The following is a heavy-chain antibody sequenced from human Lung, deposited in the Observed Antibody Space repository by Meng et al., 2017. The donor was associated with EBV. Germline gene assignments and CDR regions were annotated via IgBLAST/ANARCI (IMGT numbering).Heavy chain of an antibody. CDR2: IYYSGST. V-gene: IGHV4-31*02. D-gene: IGHD4-11*01. J-gene: IGHJ4*02. CDR3: AATVNDGYFDY. CDR1: GGSISIGVYY. Sequence: QGPAQRSGPGTVKPSPALSLSWPVPGGSISIGVYYWSWIRQHPGKGLEWIGYIYYSGSTYYNPSLKSRVTISVDTSKNQFSLKLSSVTAADTAVYYCAATVNDGYFDYWGQGTLVTVSS.